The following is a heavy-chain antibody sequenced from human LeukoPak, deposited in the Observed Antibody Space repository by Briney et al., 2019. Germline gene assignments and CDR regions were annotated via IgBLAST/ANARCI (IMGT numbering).Heavy chain of an antibody. D-gene: IGHD3-10*01. CDR1: GYTFTGYY. J-gene: IGHJ5*02. CDR2: INPTGTTT. Sequence: VASVKVSCKASGYTFTGYYMHWVRQAPGQGLEWVGLINPTGTTTLYAQKFQGRVTLTRDMSTSTDYMELRSLKSEDTAVYYCARDNSVGDIAWWFDPWGQGTLVTVSS. CDR3: ARDNSVGDIAWWFDP. V-gene: IGHV1-46*01.